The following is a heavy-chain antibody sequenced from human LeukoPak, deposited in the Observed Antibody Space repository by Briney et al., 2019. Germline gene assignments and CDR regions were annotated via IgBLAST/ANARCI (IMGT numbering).Heavy chain of an antibody. J-gene: IGHJ4*02. D-gene: IGHD3-22*01. CDR3: AKDHPQKYYYDSSGPDY. V-gene: IGHV3-30*18. Sequence: PGGSLILSCAASGFTFSSYGMHWVRQAPGKGLEWVAVISYDGSNKYYADSVKGRFTISRDNSKNTLYLQMNSLRAEDTAVYYCAKDHPQKYYYDSSGPDYWGQGTLVTVSS. CDR1: GFTFSSYG. CDR2: ISYDGSNK.